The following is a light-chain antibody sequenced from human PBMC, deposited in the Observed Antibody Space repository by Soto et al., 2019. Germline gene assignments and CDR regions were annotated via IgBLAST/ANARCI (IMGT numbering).Light chain of an antibody. V-gene: IGKV3-15*01. CDR2: YAS. J-gene: IGKJ5*01. CDR1: QSVSNN. Sequence: EIIMTQSPATLSVSPGERATLSCRASQSVSNNLAWYQQKPGQAPRLLTYYASTRATGIPARLSGSGSATEFTLTISSLQSEDFALYYSQQYNDCPPITFGQGTRLEVK. CDR3: QQYNDCPPIT.